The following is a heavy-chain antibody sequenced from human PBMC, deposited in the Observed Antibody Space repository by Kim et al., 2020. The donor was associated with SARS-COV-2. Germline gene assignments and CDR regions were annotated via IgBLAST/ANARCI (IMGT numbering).Heavy chain of an antibody. D-gene: IGHD2-15*01. CDR3: ARVRVAVVVASTAPDWFDA. J-gene: IGHJ5*02. V-gene: IGHV3-66*01. Sequence: DRFTISRDNSRNTLYLQMNSLRPEDTAIYYCARVRVAVVVASTAPDWFDAWGQGTLVTVSS.